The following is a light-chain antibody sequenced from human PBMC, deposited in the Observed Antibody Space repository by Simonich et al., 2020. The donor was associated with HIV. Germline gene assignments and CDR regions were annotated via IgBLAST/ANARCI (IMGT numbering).Light chain of an antibody. CDR1: SSDVGGYNY. CDR3: SSYTSSSTLV. J-gene: IGLJ3*02. Sequence: QSALTQPASVSGSXGQSITISCTGTSSDVGGYNYVSWYQQHPGKAPKLMIYDVSKRPSGVSNRFSGSKSGNTASLTISGLQAEDEADYYCSSYTSSSTLVFGGGTKLTVL. V-gene: IGLV2-14*01. CDR2: DVS.